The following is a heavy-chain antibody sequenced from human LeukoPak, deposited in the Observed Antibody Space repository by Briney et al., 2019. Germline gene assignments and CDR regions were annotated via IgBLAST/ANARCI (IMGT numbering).Heavy chain of an antibody. CDR1: GFTVRDNY. CDR3: TTDQGYYGP. D-gene: IGHD3-10*01. V-gene: IGHV3-53*01. CDR2: IYSGGST. J-gene: IGHJ5*02. Sequence: GGSLRLSCAASGFTVRDNYMSWVRQAPGKGLEWVSVIYSGGSTYYADSVKGRFTISKDNSKNTLYLQMNSLKTEDTAVYYCTTDQGYYGPWGQGTLVTVSS.